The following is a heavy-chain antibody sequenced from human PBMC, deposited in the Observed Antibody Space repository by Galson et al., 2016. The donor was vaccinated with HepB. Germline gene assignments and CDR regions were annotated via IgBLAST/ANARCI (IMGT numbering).Heavy chain of an antibody. V-gene: IGHV1-18*04. D-gene: IGHD3-9*01. CDR1: GYPFTDFG. Sequence: SVKVSCKASGYPFTDFGITWVRQAPGQGLEWMGWISPYNGNAHYAQKFQDRVTMTTDTSTSTTYMELRSLRSDDTALYYCARRFEWVGPDYYYYGMDVWGQGTTVTVSS. CDR2: ISPYNGNA. CDR3: ARRFEWVGPDYYYYGMDV. J-gene: IGHJ6*02.